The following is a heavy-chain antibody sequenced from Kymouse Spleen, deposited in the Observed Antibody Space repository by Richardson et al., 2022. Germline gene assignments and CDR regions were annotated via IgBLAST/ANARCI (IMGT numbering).Heavy chain of an antibody. CDR1: GGSISSSSYY. CDR2: IYYSGST. D-gene: IGHD6-6*01. J-gene: IGHJ4*02. CDR3: ARGIAARLYYFDY. Sequence: QLQLQESGPGLVKPSETLSLTCTVSGGSISSSSYYWGWIRQPPGKGLEWIGSIYYSGSTYYNPSLKSRVTISVDTSKNQFSLKLSSVTAADTAVYYCARGIAARLYYFDYWGQGTLVTVSS. V-gene: IGHV4-39*01.